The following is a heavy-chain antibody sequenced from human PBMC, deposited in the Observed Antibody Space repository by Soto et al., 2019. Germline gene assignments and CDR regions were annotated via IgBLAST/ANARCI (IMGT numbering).Heavy chain of an antibody. CDR2: ISGSGDRP. Sequence: EVQLLESGGGLVQPGGSLRLSCAASGITISNYSMSWVRQAPGKGLDWVSGISGSGDRPYYADSAKGRFTITKDISRKSLSLQLNSLGVEATAVYFCVKDDGGYPSTAPHWGQGTLVTVSS. J-gene: IGHJ4*02. CDR3: VKDDGGYPSTAPH. V-gene: IGHV3-23*01. D-gene: IGHD3-22*01. CDR1: GITISNYS.